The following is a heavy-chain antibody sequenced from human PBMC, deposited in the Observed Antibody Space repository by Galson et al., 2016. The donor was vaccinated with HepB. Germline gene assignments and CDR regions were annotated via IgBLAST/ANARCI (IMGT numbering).Heavy chain of an antibody. CDR1: GYTFPNYD. V-gene: IGHV1-8*01. J-gene: IGHJ4*02. D-gene: IGHD2-8*02. CDR2: MNPNSGNT. CDR3: ARSGRPRRYCTVDACYPIDY. Sequence: SVKVSCKASGYTFPNYDINWVRQAAGQGLEWMGWMNPNSGNTGYAQKFQGRITMTGDTSISTAYMELSSLKSDDTAVYYCARSGRPRRYCTVDACYPIDYWGQGTLVTVSS.